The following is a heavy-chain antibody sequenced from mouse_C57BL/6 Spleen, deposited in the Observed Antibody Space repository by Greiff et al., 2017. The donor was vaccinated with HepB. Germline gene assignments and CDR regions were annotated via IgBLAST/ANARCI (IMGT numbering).Heavy chain of an antibody. Sequence: QVQLQQPGAELVKPGASVKMSCKASGYTFTSYWITWVKQRPGQGLEWIGDIYPGSGSPNYNEKFKSKATLTVDTSSSPAYMQLSSLTSEDSAVYYCARSYYYGSSYAFAYWGQGTLVTVSA. CDR2: IYPGSGSP. CDR3: ARSYYYGSSYAFAY. J-gene: IGHJ3*01. CDR1: GYTFTSYW. D-gene: IGHD1-1*01. V-gene: IGHV1-55*01.